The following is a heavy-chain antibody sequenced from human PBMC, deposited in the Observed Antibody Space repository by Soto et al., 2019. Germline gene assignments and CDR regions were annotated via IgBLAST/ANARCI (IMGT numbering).Heavy chain of an antibody. CDR1: GGSLSINTHY. J-gene: IGHJ6*03. V-gene: IGHV4-39*01. D-gene: IGHD4-4*01. CDR3: ASSPIQYPNYYYFYYVDV. Sequence: QLQLQESGPGLVKPSGTLSLTCTVSGGSLSINTHYWGWIRQPPGKGLEWIGSFFYSGGTYYNPSLKSRDTISVNSSKSQFSLNLNSVAAADTAVYYCASSPIQYPNYYYFYYVDVWGKGTTVTVSS. CDR2: FFYSGGT.